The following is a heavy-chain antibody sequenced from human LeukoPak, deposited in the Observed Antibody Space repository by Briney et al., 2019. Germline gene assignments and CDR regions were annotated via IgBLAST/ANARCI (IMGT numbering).Heavy chain of an antibody. J-gene: IGHJ3*02. Sequence: GGSLRLSCAASGFTFSSYSMNWVRQAPGKGLEWVSSISSSSSYIYYADSVKGRFTISRDNAKNSLYLQMNSLRAEDAAVYYCARDTGYSSSMDAFDIWGQGTMVTVSS. CDR2: ISSSSSYI. CDR1: GFTFSSYS. D-gene: IGHD6-13*01. V-gene: IGHV3-21*01. CDR3: ARDTGYSSSMDAFDI.